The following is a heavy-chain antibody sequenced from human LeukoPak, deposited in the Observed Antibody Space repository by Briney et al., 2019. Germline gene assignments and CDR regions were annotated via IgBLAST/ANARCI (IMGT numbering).Heavy chain of an antibody. V-gene: IGHV4-39*07. D-gene: IGHD5-18*01. J-gene: IGHJ2*01. Sequence: SETLSLTCTVSSGSIRSSDYYWGWIRQPPGKGLEWIGTIYYSGSTYYNPSLKSRVTISVDTSKNQFSLKLSSVTAADTAVYYCARDLLDTAMVHYWYFDLWGRGTLVTVSS. CDR2: IYYSGST. CDR1: SGSIRSSDYY. CDR3: ARDLLDTAMVHYWYFDL.